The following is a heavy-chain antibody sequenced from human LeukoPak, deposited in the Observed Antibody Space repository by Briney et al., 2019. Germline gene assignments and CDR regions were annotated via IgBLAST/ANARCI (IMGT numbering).Heavy chain of an antibody. CDR2: INPNSGGT. Sequence: GASVKVSCKASGYTFTGYYMHWVRQAPGQGLEWMGWINPNSGGTNYAQKFQGRVTMTRDTSISTAYMELSRLRSDDTAVYYCATGQNGKYSGYDWGDGSTDYWGQGTLVTVSS. V-gene: IGHV1-2*02. CDR1: GYTFTGYY. D-gene: IGHD5-12*01. J-gene: IGHJ4*02. CDR3: ATGQNGKYSGYDWGDGSTDY.